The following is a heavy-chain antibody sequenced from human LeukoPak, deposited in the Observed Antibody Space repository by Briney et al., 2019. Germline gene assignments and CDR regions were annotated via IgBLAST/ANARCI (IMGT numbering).Heavy chain of an antibody. D-gene: IGHD4-11*01. V-gene: IGHV4-38-2*01. CDR2: IYYSGST. CDR3: ARVTVTTVSDP. J-gene: IGHJ5*02. CDR1: GFTFSSYS. Sequence: GSLRLSCVASGFTFSSYSMNWVRQPPGKGLEWIGSIYYSGSTYYNPSLKSRVTISVDTSKNQFSLKLSSVTAADTAVYYCARVTVTTVSDPWGQGTLVTVSS.